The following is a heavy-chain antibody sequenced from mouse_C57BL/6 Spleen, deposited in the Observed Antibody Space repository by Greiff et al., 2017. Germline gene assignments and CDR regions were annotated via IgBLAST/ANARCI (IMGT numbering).Heavy chain of an antibody. Sequence: QVQLQHSGAELARPGASVKMSCKASGYTFTSYTMHWVKQRPGQGLEWIGYINPSSGYTKYNQKFKDTATLTAYKSSSTAYMQLSSLTSEDAAVEFCAVCCSYGYFDVWGTGTTVTVSS. CDR2: INPSSGYT. J-gene: IGHJ1*03. V-gene: IGHV1-4*01. CDR1: GYTFTSYT. CDR3: AVCCSYGYFDV.